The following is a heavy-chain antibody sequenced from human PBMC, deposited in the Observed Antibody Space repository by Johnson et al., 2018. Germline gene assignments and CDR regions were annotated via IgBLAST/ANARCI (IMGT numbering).Heavy chain of an antibody. D-gene: IGHD4-23*01. V-gene: IGHV3-21*01. CDR2: IPSSSSYI. CDR1: GFTFSSYS. CDR3: ARKVGGNPSGPPSYYYYDMDV. Sequence: VQLVESGGGLVKXGGSLRLXCAASGFTFSSYSMNWVRQAPGQGLEWVSSIPSSSSYIYYADSVKGRFTISRDNAKNSPYLQMNSLRAEDTAVYYCARKVGGNPSGPPSYYYYDMDVWGQGTTVTVSS. J-gene: IGHJ6*02.